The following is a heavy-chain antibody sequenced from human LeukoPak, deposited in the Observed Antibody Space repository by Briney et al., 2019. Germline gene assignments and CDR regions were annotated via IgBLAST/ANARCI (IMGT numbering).Heavy chain of an antibody. CDR2: ISAYNGNT. CDR3: AREVVVAANSLYYYYYYYMDV. J-gene: IGHJ6*03. D-gene: IGHD2-15*01. Sequence: ASVKVSCKASGYTFTSYGISWVRQAPGQGLEWMGWISAYNGNTNYAQKLQGRVTMTTDTSTSTAYMELRSLRSDDTAVYYCAREVVVAANSLYYYYYYYMDVWGKGTTATVSS. V-gene: IGHV1-18*01. CDR1: GYTFTSYG.